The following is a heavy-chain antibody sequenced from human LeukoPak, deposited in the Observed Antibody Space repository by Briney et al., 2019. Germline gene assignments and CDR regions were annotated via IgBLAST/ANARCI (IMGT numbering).Heavy chain of an antibody. CDR3: ARDYYDQTDCYYYYGMDV. D-gene: IGHD3-22*01. CDR1: GGTFSIYA. Sequence: SVKVSCKASGGTFSIYAISWVRQAPGQGLEWMGRIIPILGIANYAQKFQGRVTITADKSTSTAYMELSSLRSEDTAVYYCARDYYDQTDCYYYYGMDVWGQGTTVTVSS. J-gene: IGHJ6*02. V-gene: IGHV1-69*04. CDR2: IIPILGIA.